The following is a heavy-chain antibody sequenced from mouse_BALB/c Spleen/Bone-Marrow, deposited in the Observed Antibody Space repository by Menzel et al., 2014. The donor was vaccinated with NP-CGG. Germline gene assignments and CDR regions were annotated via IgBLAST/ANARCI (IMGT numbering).Heavy chain of an antibody. J-gene: IGHJ4*01. CDR2: IYPSDSYT. V-gene: IGHV1-69*02. CDR3: TRPGYFYGSGPYAMDY. D-gene: IGHD1-1*01. Sequence: QVTLKESGAELVRPGASVKLSCKASGYTFTSYWINWVKQRPGQGLEWIGNIYPSDSYTNYNQKFKDKATLTVDKSSSTAYMQLSSPTSEDSAVYCTRPGYFYGSGPYAMDYWGQGTSVTVSS. CDR1: GYTFTSYW.